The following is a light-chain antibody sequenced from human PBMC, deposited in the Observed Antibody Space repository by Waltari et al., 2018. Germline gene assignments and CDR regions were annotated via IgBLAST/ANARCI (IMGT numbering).Light chain of an antibody. V-gene: IGLV2-8*01. CDR3: SSYAGSNKV. J-gene: IGLJ1*01. CDR2: EVS. CDR1: SSDVGGYNY. Sequence: QSALTQPPSASGSPGQSVTISCTGTSSDVGGYNYVSWYQQHPGNAPKLMISEVSKRPSGVPDRFSGSKSGNTASLTVSGLQAEDEADYYCSSYAGSNKVFGTGTKVTVL.